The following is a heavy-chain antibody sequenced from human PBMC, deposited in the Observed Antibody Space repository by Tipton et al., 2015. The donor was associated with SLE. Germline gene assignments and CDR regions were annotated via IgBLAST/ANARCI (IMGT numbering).Heavy chain of an antibody. Sequence: TLSLTCTVSGASISSGSYFWGWIRQSAGEGLEWLGRIHTSGNTHYNPSLSSRLTISVDTSRNQFSLRLGSVTAADTAVYYCAQAHLWGSYRYASDIWGQGTMVTVSS. J-gene: IGHJ3*02. CDR1: GASISSGSYF. CDR2: IHTSGNT. CDR3: AQAHLWGSYRYASDI. V-gene: IGHV4-61*02. D-gene: IGHD3-16*02.